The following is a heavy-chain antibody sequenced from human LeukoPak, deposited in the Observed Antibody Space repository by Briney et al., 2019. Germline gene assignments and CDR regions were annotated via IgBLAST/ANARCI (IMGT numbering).Heavy chain of an antibody. Sequence: SETLSLTCAVYGGSLSGYYWSWIRQPPGKGLEWIGEINHSGSTNYNPSLKSRVTISVDTSKDQFSLKLSSVTAADTAVYYCARKGPAASDYWGQGTLVTVSS. J-gene: IGHJ4*02. CDR1: GGSLSGYY. V-gene: IGHV4-34*01. D-gene: IGHD2-2*01. CDR3: ARKGPAASDY. CDR2: INHSGST.